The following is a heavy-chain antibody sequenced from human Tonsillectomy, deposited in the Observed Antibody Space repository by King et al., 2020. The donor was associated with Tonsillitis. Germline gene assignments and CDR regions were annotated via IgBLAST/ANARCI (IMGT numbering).Heavy chain of an antibody. CDR3: AKDHYYHSSGYYYPY. CDR2: IYSGGSST. D-gene: IGHD3-22*01. J-gene: IGHJ4*02. V-gene: IGHV3-23*03. CDR1: GFTFSSYA. Sequence: VQLVESGGGLVQPGGSLRVSCAASGFTFSSYAMSWVRQAPGKGLEWVSVIYSGGSSTYYADSVKGRFTISRDNSKNTLYLQMNSLRAEDTAVYYCAKDHYYHSSGYYYPYWGQGTLVTVSS.